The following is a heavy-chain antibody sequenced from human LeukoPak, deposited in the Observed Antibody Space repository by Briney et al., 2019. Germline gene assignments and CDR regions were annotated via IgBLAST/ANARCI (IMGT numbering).Heavy chain of an antibody. D-gene: IGHD5-18*01. V-gene: IGHV4-34*01. CDR3: ARRRDTAMVN. Sequence: PSETLSLTCAVYGGSFSGYYWSWIRQPPGKGLEWIGEINHSGSTNYNPSLKSRVTISVDTSKNQFSLKLSSVTAADTAVYYCARRRDTAMVNWGQGTLVTVSS. CDR2: INHSGST. J-gene: IGHJ4*02. CDR1: GGSFSGYY.